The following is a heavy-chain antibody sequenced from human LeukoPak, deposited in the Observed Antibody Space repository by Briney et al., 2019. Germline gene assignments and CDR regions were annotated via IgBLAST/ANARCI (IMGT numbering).Heavy chain of an antibody. Sequence: GGSLRLSCAASGYTFNNYGMHWVRQAPGKGLEWVAVISYDGRNIHYPDSVKGRFTISRDISTDTLWLQMDSLRTEDTAVYYCAKGPLRGTAAAIDYWGQGTLVTVSS. CDR2: ISYDGRNI. CDR3: AKGPLRGTAAAIDY. D-gene: IGHD2-2*01. J-gene: IGHJ4*02. V-gene: IGHV3-30*18. CDR1: GYTFNNYG.